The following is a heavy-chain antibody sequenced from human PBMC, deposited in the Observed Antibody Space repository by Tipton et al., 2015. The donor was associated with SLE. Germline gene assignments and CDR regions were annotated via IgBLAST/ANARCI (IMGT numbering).Heavy chain of an antibody. D-gene: IGHD3-16*01. J-gene: IGHJ4*02. CDR1: GYTLTDSP. V-gene: IGHV1-24*01. CDR2: FDPEDGER. CDR3: ATVPRGGEDVYFDC. Sequence: QSGPEVKKPGASVKVSCRVSGYTLTDSPMHWVRQAPGKGPEWMGGFDPEDGERVYAEKFQDRITMTGDKSTDTAYMELNSLRSEDTAIYYCATVPRGGEDVYFDCWGQGTLVTVSS.